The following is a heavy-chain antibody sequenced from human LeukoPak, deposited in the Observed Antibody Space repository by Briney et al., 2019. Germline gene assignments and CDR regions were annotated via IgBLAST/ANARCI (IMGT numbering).Heavy chain of an antibody. D-gene: IGHD3-9*01. CDR2: ISGSGGST. CDR1: GFTFSSYA. CDR3: AKDPSGILTGYYDY. J-gene: IGHJ4*02. V-gene: IGHV3-23*01. Sequence: GGSLRLSCAASGFTFSSYAMSWVRQAPGKGLEWVSAISGSGGSTYYADSVKGRFTISRDNSKNTLYLQMNSLRAEATAVYYCAKDPSGILTGYYDYWGQGTLVTVSS.